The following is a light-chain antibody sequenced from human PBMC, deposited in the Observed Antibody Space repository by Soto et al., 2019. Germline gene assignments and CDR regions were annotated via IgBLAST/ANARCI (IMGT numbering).Light chain of an antibody. V-gene: IGKV1-39*01. CDR1: QSISHY. J-gene: IGKJ3*01. CDR2: AAS. CDR3: QQSYSLPLT. Sequence: DIQMTQSPSSLSASVGDPVAITCRSSQSISHYLNWYQQKPGKALKLVIYAASNLQSGVPPRFSGSGSGSEFTLTISGLEPDDFAIYFCQQSYSLPLTFGPGTKVDV.